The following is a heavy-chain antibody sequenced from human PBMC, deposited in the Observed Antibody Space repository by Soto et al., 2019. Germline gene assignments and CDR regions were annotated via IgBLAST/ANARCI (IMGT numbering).Heavy chain of an antibody. CDR3: AHSQRGPRDF. D-gene: IGHD5-12*01. J-gene: IGHJ4*02. Sequence: QITLKESGPTLVRPTQTLMLTCTFSGFSLSTTGVAVAWIRQPPGEALEWLALIYWDDDKRYNSSLKSRLTITKDTSRDQVVLAMTNMDPMDTATYFCAHSQRGPRDFWGPGILVTVSS. CDR1: GFSLSTTGVA. CDR2: IYWDDDK. V-gene: IGHV2-5*02.